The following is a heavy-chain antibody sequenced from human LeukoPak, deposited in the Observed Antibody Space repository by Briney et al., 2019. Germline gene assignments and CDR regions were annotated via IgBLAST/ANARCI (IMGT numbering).Heavy chain of an antibody. Sequence: EPGGSLRLSCAASGFTFSYYSMNWVRQAPGKGLEWISYSNTDGTISYADSVKGRFTISRDNSKNTLYMQMNSLRAEDTAVYYCATGGLWLPTRSDWGQGTLVTVSS. CDR3: ATGGLWLPTRSD. D-gene: IGHD5-18*01. J-gene: IGHJ4*02. V-gene: IGHV3-48*01. CDR2: SNTDGTI. CDR1: GFTFSYYS.